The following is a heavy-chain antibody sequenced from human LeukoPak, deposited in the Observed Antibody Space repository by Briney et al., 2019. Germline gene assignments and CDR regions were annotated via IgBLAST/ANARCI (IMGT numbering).Heavy chain of an antibody. J-gene: IGHJ4*02. CDR3: AKDRGSGWPQFEY. CDR2: ISGRGGST. D-gene: IGHD6-19*01. Sequence: PGGSLRLSCAASGFSFSSYAMSWVSQAPGKGLEWVSAISGRGGSTYYAESVKGRFTISRDNSKNTLYLQMNSLRAEDTAVYYCAKDRGSGWPQFEYWGQGTLVTLSS. V-gene: IGHV3-23*01. CDR1: GFSFSSYA.